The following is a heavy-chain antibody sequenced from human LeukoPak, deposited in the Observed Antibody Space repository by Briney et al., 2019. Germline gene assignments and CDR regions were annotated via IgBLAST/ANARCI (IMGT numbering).Heavy chain of an antibody. CDR3: ARASFGDYSAEYFHH. CDR1: GGSISSHY. D-gene: IGHD4-17*01. V-gene: IGHV4-59*11. Sequence: SETLSLTCTVSGGSISSHYWSWIRQPPGRGLEWIGYIYSSGTTNYNPSLKSRVTISVDTSKNQFSLKLNSVTAADTAVYYCARASFGDYSAEYFHHWGQGTLVTVSS. J-gene: IGHJ1*01. CDR2: IYSSGTT.